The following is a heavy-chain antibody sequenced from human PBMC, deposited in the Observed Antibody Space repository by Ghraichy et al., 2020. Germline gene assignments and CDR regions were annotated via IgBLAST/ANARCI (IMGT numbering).Heavy chain of an antibody. V-gene: IGHV3-7*03. D-gene: IGHD6-19*01. CDR3: ARGSSGRYMGWNFDY. CDR2: MKHDGSEI. CDR1: GFTFSSYW. Sequence: GGSLRLSCAASGFTFSSYWMNWVRQAPGKGLEWVTNMKHDGSEIYYVDSVKGRFTISRDIAKNSLYLQMNSLRAEDTAVYYCARGSSGRYMGWNFDYWGQGTLVTVSS. J-gene: IGHJ4*02.